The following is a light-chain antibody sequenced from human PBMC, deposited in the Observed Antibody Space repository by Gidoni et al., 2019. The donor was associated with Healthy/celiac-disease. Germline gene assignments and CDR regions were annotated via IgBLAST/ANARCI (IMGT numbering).Light chain of an antibody. J-gene: IGKJ1*01. CDR3: QQSYSTPRT. Sequence: DIQMTQSPSSLSAPVGDRVTITCRASQSISSYLNWYQQKPGKAPQLLIYAASSLQSGVPSRFSGSGSGTDFTITISSQQPEDFATYYCQQSYSTPRTFGQGTKVEIK. CDR2: AAS. CDR1: QSISSY. V-gene: IGKV1-39*01.